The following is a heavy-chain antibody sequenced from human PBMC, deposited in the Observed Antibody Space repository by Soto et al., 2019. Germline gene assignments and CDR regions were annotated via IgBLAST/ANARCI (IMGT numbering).Heavy chain of an antibody. V-gene: IGHV3-23*01. CDR1: GFTFSSYA. J-gene: IGHJ6*03. CDR2: ISGSGGST. D-gene: IGHD2-2*01. CDR3: AKEGMGSSTNYYYYYMDV. Sequence: GGSLRLSCAASGFTFSSYAMSWVRQAPGKGLEWVSAISGSGGSTYYADSVKGRFTISRDNSKNTLYLQMNSLRAEDTAVYYCAKEGMGSSTNYYYYYMDVWGKGTTVTVSS.